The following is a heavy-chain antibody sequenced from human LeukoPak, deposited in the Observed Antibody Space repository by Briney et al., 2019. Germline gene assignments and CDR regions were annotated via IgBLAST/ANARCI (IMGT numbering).Heavy chain of an antibody. CDR1: GYTFTNYW. CDR3: ARQRFCRDGNCYSDY. J-gene: IGHJ4*02. Sequence: GESLKISCKGSGYTFTNYWIGWVRQMPGKGLEWMGIIYPGDSDTRYSPSFQGQVTISADKSISTAYLQWSSLQASDTAMYYCARQRFCRDGNCYSDYWGQGTLVTVSS. D-gene: IGHD2-15*01. V-gene: IGHV5-51*01. CDR2: IYPGDSDT.